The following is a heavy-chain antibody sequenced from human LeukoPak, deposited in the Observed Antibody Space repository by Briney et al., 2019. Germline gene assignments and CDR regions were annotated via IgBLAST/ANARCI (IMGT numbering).Heavy chain of an antibody. CDR1: GDSISNTDYY. D-gene: IGHD3-10*01. J-gene: IGHJ4*02. CDR2: IYYTEST. Sequence: SETLSLTCSVSGDSISNTDYYWGWIRQPPGKGLEWLGRIYYTESTNDHPSLKSRVTLSVDTSRNQFSLKLSSVTAADTAVYYCARLAYFGSGTYGFNYWGQGTLVTVSS. V-gene: IGHV4-39*07. CDR3: ARLAYFGSGTYGFNY.